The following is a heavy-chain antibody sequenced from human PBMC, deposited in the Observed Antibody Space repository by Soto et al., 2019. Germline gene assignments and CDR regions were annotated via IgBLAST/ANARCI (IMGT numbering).Heavy chain of an antibody. J-gene: IGHJ5*02. CDR2: ISAYNGNT. Sequence: ASVQVSCKASGYSFNRYGISWVRQAPGQGLEWMGWISAYNGNTNNAQKLQGRVTMTTDTSTSTAYMELRSLRSDDTAVYYCASAPTPELDTWGQGTLVTVSS. CDR1: GYSFNRYG. V-gene: IGHV1-18*01. CDR3: ASAPTPELDT. D-gene: IGHD1-26*01.